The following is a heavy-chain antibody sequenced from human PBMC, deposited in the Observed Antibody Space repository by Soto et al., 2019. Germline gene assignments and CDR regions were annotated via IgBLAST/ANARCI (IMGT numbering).Heavy chain of an antibody. CDR1: GFTFSNFW. D-gene: IGHD4-17*01. Sequence: AGGSLRLSCEASGFTFSNFWMSWVRQAPGKGLEWVANIKQDGCEKNYLDSVKGRFIISRDNAKNSLSLQMNGLRAEDTAVYYCATNTVTKVDDFWGQGTLVTVSS. CDR2: IKQDGCEK. CDR3: ATNTVTKVDDF. J-gene: IGHJ4*02. V-gene: IGHV3-7*03.